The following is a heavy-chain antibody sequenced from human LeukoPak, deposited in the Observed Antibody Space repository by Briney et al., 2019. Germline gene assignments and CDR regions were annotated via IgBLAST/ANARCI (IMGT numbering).Heavy chain of an antibody. CDR2: ISAGGSRT. CDR1: GFAFRNYA. V-gene: IGHV3-23*01. D-gene: IGHD5-12*01. CDR3: AKALLDEVATFSDYYYMDV. J-gene: IGHJ6*03. Sequence: PGGSLRLSCEASGFAFRNYAMAWVRQSPGKGLEWVSGISAGGSRTYYSESVKGRFTISRDNSKNTLYLQMNSLRAEDTAVYYCAKALLDEVATFSDYYYMDVWGKGTTVTISS.